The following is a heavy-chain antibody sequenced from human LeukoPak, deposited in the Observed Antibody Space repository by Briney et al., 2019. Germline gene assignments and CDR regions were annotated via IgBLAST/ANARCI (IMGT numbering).Heavy chain of an antibody. CDR3: ARGRDLFDS. V-gene: IGHV3-48*04. CDR1: GFTFNTYS. J-gene: IGHJ4*02. Sequence: GGSLRLSCVASGFTFNTYSMNCFRQAPGKGLEWISYISSSSGTIYYADSVKGRFTISRDNAKNSLYLQMNSLRAEDTAVYYCARGRDLFDSWGQGTLVIVSS. CDR2: ISSSSGTI.